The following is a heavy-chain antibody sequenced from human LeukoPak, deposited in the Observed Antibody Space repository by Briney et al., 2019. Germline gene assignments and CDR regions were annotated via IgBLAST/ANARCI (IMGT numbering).Heavy chain of an antibody. CDR3: TTGDYCSGGSCYDPAEYFQH. CDR1: GFTFSNSW. D-gene: IGHD2-15*01. V-gene: IGHV3-15*01. CDR2: IKSKTDGRST. J-gene: IGHJ1*01. Sequence: GGSLRLSXAASGFTFSNSWMSWVRQAPGKGVEWVGRIKSKTDGRSTDYAARVKGRFTISRDDSKNTLYLQMNSLKTEDTAVYYCTTGDYCSGGSCYDPAEYFQHWGQGTLVTVSS.